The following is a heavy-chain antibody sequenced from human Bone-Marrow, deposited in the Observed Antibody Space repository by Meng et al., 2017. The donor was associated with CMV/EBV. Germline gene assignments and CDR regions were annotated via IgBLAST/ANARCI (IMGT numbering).Heavy chain of an antibody. CDR1: GFTFSSYW. CDR3: ARDPSYYDCWSGYYADY. V-gene: IGHV3-74*01. Sequence: GGSLRLSCAASGFTFSSYWMHWVRQAPGKGLVWVSRINSDGSSTSYADSVKGRFTISRDNAKNSPYLQMNSLRAEDTAVYYCARDPSYYDCWSGYYADYWGQGTLVTVSS. D-gene: IGHD3-3*01. CDR2: INSDGSST. J-gene: IGHJ4*02.